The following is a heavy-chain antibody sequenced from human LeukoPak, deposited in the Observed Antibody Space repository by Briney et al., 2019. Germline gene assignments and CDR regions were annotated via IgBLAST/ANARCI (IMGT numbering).Heavy chain of an antibody. J-gene: IGHJ4*02. CDR2: IWYDGRNK. Sequence: GGSLRLSCAASGFTFTSYGMHWVRQAPGKGLEWVAVIWYDGRNKYYVDSVKGRFTISRDNSKNTVYLQMNSLRAEDTAVYFCARDLSIAVFDYWGQGTLVTVSS. V-gene: IGHV3-33*01. D-gene: IGHD6-19*01. CDR1: GFTFTSYG. CDR3: ARDLSIAVFDY.